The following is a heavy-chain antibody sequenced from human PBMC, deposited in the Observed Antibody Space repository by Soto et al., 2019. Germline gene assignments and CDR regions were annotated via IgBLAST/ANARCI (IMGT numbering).Heavy chain of an antibody. J-gene: IGHJ6*02. CDR3: AREGVGLVHPIRNYYYGMDV. CDR2: INPNSGGT. Sequence: ASVKVSCKASGYTFTGYYMHWVRQAPGQGLEWMGWINPNSGGTNYAQKFQGWVTMTRDTSISTAYMELSRLRSDDTAVYYCAREGVGLVHPIRNYYYGMDVWGQGTTVTVSS. V-gene: IGHV1-2*04. CDR1: GYTFTGYY. D-gene: IGHD6-13*01.